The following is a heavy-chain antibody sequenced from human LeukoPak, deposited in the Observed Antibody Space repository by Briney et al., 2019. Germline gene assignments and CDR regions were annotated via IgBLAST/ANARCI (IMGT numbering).Heavy chain of an antibody. D-gene: IGHD4/OR15-4a*01. J-gene: IGHJ5*02. CDR3: ARDAGAGTQRDGWFDP. Sequence: GGSLRLSCAASGFTFSSYGMHWVRQAPGKGLEWVAVISYDESFKYYSDSVRGRFTVSRDNAKNSLYLQMNSLGADDTAVYYCARDAGAGTQRDGWFDPWGQGTLVTVSS. CDR2: ISYDESFK. CDR1: GFTFSSYG. V-gene: IGHV3-30*03.